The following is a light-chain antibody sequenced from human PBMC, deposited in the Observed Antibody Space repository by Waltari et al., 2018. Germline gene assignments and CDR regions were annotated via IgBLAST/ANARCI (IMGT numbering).Light chain of an antibody. CDR2: EDN. CDR3: QSFQNSQTV. V-gene: IGLV6-57*02. J-gene: IGLJ3*02. CDR1: SGSIASNH. Sequence: NFMLTQPHSVSESLGKTVTISCTASSGSIASNHVQWHQRRPDSAPKTLIYEDNKRPSGVPDLFSGSIDSSSNSASLTISGLKTEDEADYYCQSFQNSQTVFGGGTKLTVL.